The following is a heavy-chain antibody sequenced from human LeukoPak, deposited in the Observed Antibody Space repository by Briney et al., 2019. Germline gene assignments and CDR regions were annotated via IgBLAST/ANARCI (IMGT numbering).Heavy chain of an antibody. CDR3: AKGSYYDSSGSFYFDY. CDR1: GFTFSSYA. J-gene: IGHJ4*02. Sequence: PGGSLRLSCAASGFTFSSYAMSWVRQAPGKGLEWVSGISGSGGSTYYADSVKGRFTVSRDNSKSTLYLQVNSLTADDTAVYYCAKGSYYDSSGSFYFDYWGQGTLVTVSS. D-gene: IGHD3-22*01. CDR2: ISGSGGST. V-gene: IGHV3-23*01.